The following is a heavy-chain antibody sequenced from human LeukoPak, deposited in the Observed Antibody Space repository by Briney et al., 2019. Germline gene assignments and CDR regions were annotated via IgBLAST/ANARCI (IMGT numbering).Heavy chain of an antibody. CDR2: ISWNSGSI. V-gene: IGHV3-9*01. Sequence: GGSLRLSCAASGFTFDDYAMHWVRQAPGKGLEWVSGISWNSGSIGYADSVKGRFTISRDNAKNPLYLQMNSLRAEDTALYYCAKARGAAAPFDYWGQGTLVTVSS. J-gene: IGHJ4*02. CDR3: AKARGAAAPFDY. CDR1: GFTFDDYA. D-gene: IGHD6-13*01.